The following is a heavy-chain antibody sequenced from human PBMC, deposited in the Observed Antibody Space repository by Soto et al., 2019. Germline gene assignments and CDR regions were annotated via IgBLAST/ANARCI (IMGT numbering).Heavy chain of an antibody. Sequence: ASVKVSCKASGYTFTSYDINWVRQATGQGLEWMGWMNPNSGNTGYAQKFQGRVTMTRNTSISTAYMELSSLRSEDTAVYYCARARGARLRHNQGYGDYHYYYMDVWGKGTTVTVSS. D-gene: IGHD4-17*01. CDR1: GYTFTSYD. CDR3: ARARGARLRHNQGYGDYHYYYMDV. CDR2: MNPNSGNT. J-gene: IGHJ6*03. V-gene: IGHV1-8*01.